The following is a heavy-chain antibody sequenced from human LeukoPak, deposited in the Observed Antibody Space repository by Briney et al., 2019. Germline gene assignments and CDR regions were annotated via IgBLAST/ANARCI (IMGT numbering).Heavy chain of an antibody. CDR2: ISGYGGST. CDR3: AKKATAAAGPSYFDY. V-gene: IGHV3-23*01. CDR1: GFTFNSYA. Sequence: GGSLRLSCAASGFTFNSYAMSWVRQAPGKGLEWVSAISGYGGSTYYADSVKGRFTISRDNSKNTLYLQTNSLRAEDTAVYYCAKKATAAAGPSYFDYWGQGTLVTVSS. J-gene: IGHJ4*02. D-gene: IGHD6-13*01.